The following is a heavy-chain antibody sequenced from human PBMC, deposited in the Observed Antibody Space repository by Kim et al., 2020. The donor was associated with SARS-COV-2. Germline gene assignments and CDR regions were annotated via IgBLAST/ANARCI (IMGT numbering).Heavy chain of an antibody. Sequence: SETLSLTCTVSGGSISSYYWSWIRQPPGKGLEWIGYIYYSGSTNYNPSLKSRVTISVDTSKNQFSLKLSSVTAADTAVYYCASETRYYDSSGYYNWGQGTLVTVSS. CDR2: IYYSGST. V-gene: IGHV4-59*01. CDR3: ASETRYYDSSGYYN. D-gene: IGHD3-22*01. J-gene: IGHJ4*02. CDR1: GGSISSYY.